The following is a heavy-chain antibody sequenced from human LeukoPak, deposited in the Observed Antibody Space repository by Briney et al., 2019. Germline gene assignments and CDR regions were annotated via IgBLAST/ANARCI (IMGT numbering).Heavy chain of an antibody. CDR1: GFTFSNYA. D-gene: IGHD4-11*01. V-gene: IGHV3-23*01. J-gene: IGHJ4*02. CDR3: AKGISNPDY. Sequence: PGGSLRLSCAASGFTFSNYAMTWVRQAPGKGLEWVSGVNSECGSTYYADSVRGRFTISRDNSKNTLYLQMNSLRAEDTAVYYCAKGISNPDYWGQGALVTVSS. CDR2: VNSECGST.